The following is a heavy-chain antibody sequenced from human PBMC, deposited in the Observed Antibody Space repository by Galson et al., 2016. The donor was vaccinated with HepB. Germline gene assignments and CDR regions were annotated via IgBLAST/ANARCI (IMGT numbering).Heavy chain of an antibody. Sequence: ETLSLTCTVSGGSISSGDYWWGWIRHPPGKRLEWIGIIYSSGHTHYNPSLKSRVTISIDTSKNQFSLKLTSVTAADTAIYYCMRQRGSDTWAFDYWGQGTLVTVSS. J-gene: IGHJ4*02. CDR1: GGSISSGDYW. CDR3: MRQRGSDTWAFDY. V-gene: IGHV4-39*01. D-gene: IGHD3-10*01. CDR2: IYSSGHT.